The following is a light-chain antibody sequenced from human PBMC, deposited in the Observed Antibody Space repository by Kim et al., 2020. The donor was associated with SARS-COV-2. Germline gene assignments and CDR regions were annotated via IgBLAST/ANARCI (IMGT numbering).Light chain of an antibody. CDR2: NDS. CDR3: QAWDNNNGV. J-gene: IGLJ3*02. Sequence: SYELTRPPSVSVSPGQTASITCSGDRLGDKYASWYQQKPGQSPVLVIYNDSRRPSGIPERFSGSNSGNTATLTISGTQAIDEADYYCQAWDNNNGVFGGGTQLTVL. CDR1: RLGDKY. V-gene: IGLV3-1*01.